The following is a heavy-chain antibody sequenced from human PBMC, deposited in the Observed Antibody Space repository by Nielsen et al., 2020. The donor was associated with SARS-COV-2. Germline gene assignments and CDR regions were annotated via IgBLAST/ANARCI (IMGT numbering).Heavy chain of an antibody. D-gene: IGHD3-10*01. CDR1: GYTFTGYC. Sequence: ASVKVSCKASGYTFTGYCMHWVRQAPGQGLGWMGRINPNSGGTNYAQKFQGRVTMTRDTSISTAYMELSRLRSDDTAVYYCAKNPAYYGSGSYFSWFDPWGQGTLVTVSS. J-gene: IGHJ5*02. V-gene: IGHV1-2*06. CDR3: AKNPAYYGSGSYFSWFDP. CDR2: INPNSGGT.